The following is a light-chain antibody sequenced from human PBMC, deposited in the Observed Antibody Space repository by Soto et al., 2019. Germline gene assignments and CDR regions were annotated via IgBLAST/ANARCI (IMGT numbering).Light chain of an antibody. CDR3: SAHAGSNNYV. J-gene: IGLJ1*01. V-gene: IGLV2-8*01. Sequence: QSVLTQPPSASGFPGQSVTVSCAGTSRDVGAYSSVAWYQQHPGKAPKLIIYEVTKRPSGVPDRFSGARSGNTAFLTVSGLQADDEADYYCSAHAGSNNYVFGTGTKVTVL. CDR2: EVT. CDR1: SRDVGAYSS.